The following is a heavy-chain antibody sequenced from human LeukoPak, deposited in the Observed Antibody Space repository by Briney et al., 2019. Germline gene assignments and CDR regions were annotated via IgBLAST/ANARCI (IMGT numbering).Heavy chain of an antibody. CDR2: MNPNSGNT. J-gene: IGHJ6*03. V-gene: IGHV1-8*01. CDR1: GYTFTSYD. Sequence: ASVKVSCKASGYTFTSYDINWVRQATGQGLEWMGWMNPNSGNTGYAQKFQGRVTMTRNTSISTAYMELSGLRSEDTAVYYCARGIAARVWRPRYYYYYMDVWGKGTTVTVSS. CDR3: ARGIAARVWRPRYYYYYMDV. D-gene: IGHD6-13*01.